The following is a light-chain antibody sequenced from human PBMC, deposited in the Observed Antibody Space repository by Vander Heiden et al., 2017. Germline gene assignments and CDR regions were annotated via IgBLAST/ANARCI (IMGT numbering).Light chain of an antibody. V-gene: IGKV4-1*01. Sequence: DIVMNQSPDSLAVSLGERATINCKSSQSVLYSSNNKNYLAWYQQKPGQPPKLLIYWASTRESGVPDRFSGSGSGTDFAITISSLQAEDVAVYYCQQYYSFSIFGQGTKLEIK. CDR3: QQYYSFSI. CDR2: WAS. J-gene: IGKJ2*01. CDR1: QSVLYSSNNKNY.